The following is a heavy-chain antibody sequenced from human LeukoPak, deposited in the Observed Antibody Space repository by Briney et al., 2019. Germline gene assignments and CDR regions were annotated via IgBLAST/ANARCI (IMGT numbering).Heavy chain of an antibody. D-gene: IGHD3-22*01. CDR2: IYYSGST. CDR1: GGSISSSSYY. CDR3: ARHGPPHYYDSSGHPFDY. Sequence: SETLSLTCTVSGGSISSSSYYWGWIRQPPGKGLEWIVSIYYSGSTYYNPSLKSRVTISVDTSKNQFSLKLSSVTAADTAVYYCARHGPPHYYDSSGHPFDYWGQGTLVTVSS. J-gene: IGHJ4*02. V-gene: IGHV4-39*01.